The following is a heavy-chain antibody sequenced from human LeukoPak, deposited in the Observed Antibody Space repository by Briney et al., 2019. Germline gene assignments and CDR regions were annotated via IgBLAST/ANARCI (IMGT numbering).Heavy chain of an antibody. CDR2: ISWNSGSI. CDR3: AKDMGYCSSTSCNDAFDI. V-gene: IGHV3-9*01. Sequence: PGRSLRLSCAASGFTFDDYAMHWVRQAPGKGLEWVSGISWNSGSIGYADSVKGRFTISRDNAKNSLYLQMNSQRAEDTALYYCAKDMGYCSSTSCNDAFDIWGQGAMVTVSS. CDR1: GFTFDDYA. J-gene: IGHJ3*02. D-gene: IGHD2-2*01.